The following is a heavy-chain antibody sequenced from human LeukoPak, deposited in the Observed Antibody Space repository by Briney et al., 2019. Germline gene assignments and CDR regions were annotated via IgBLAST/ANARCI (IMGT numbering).Heavy chain of an antibody. J-gene: IGHJ3*02. Sequence: GGSLRLSCAASGFTVSSNYMSWVRQAPGKGLEWVSVICSGGSTYYADSVKGRFTISRDNSKNTLYLQMNSLRAEDTAVYYCAKDGVLWFGELRGAFDIWGQGTMVTVSS. V-gene: IGHV3-53*01. CDR2: ICSGGST. D-gene: IGHD3-10*01. CDR3: AKDGVLWFGELRGAFDI. CDR1: GFTVSSNY.